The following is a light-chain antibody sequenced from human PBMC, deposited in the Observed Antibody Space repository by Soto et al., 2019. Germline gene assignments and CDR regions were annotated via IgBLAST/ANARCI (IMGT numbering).Light chain of an antibody. V-gene: IGKV1-33*01. CDR3: QHYYIVPHT. J-gene: IGKJ3*01. CDR2: DAS. CDR1: QDITNS. Sequence: DIQMTQSPSSLSASVGDGVTITCQASQDITNSLNWYQQRPGKAPNLLIFDASNLEIGVPSRFRGSGYGTDFTLTISSLQPEDIATYYCQHYYIVPHTFGPGTKVDFK.